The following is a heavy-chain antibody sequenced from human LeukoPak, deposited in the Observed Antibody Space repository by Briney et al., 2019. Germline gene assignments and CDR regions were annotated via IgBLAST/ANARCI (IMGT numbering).Heavy chain of an antibody. D-gene: IGHD5-12*01. CDR3: AKDDAWVRYQD. CDR1: GFTFSSHG. J-gene: IGHJ4*02. V-gene: IGHV3-23*01. Sequence: GGSLRLSCAASGFTFSSHGMNWVRQAPGKGLEWVSGISGSGVITYYADSVRGRFTISRDNSKNTLDLQMNSLRAEDTAVYYCAKDDAWVRYQDWGQGTLVTVSS. CDR2: ISGSGVIT.